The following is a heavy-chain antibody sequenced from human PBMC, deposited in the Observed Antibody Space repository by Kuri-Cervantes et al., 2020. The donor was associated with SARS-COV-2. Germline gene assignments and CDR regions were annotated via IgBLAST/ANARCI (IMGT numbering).Heavy chain of an antibody. J-gene: IGHJ5*02. CDR1: GGSISSSSYY. CDR3: ARQMMSSITIFGVVITRNWFDP. CDR2: IYYSGST. V-gene: IGHV4-39*01. Sequence: ESLKISCTVSGGSISSSSYYWGWIRQPPGKGLEWIGSIYYSGSTYYNPSLKSRVTISVDTSKNQFSLKLSSVTAADTAVYYCARQMMSSITIFGVVITRNWFDPWGQGTLVTCYS. D-gene: IGHD3-3*01.